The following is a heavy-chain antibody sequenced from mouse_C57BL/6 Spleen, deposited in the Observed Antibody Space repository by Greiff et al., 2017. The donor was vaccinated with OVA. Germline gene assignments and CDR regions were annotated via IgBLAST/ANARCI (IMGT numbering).Heavy chain of an antibody. CDR1: GFTFSDYG. Sequence: EVQLVESGGGLVKPGGSLKLSCAASGFTFSDYGMHWVRQAPEKGLEWVAYISSGSSTIYYADTVKGRFTISRDNAKNTLFLQMTSLRSEDTAMYYCARYGPLFAYWGQGTLVTVSS. J-gene: IGHJ3*01. V-gene: IGHV5-17*01. CDR3: ARYGPLFAY. CDR2: ISSGSSTI. D-gene: IGHD1-1*02.